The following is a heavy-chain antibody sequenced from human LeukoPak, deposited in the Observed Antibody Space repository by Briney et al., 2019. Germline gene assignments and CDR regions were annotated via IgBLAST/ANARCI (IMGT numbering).Heavy chain of an antibody. V-gene: IGHV3-30*02. Sequence: GGSLRLSCAASGFTFSSYGMHWVRQAPGKGLEWVAFIRYDGSNKYYADSVKGRFTISRDNSKNTLYLQMNSLRAEDTAVYYCAKSGPRWYSSGWYNYWGQGTLVTVSS. J-gene: IGHJ4*02. D-gene: IGHD6-19*01. CDR1: GFTFSSYG. CDR3: AKSGPRWYSSGWYNY. CDR2: IRYDGSNK.